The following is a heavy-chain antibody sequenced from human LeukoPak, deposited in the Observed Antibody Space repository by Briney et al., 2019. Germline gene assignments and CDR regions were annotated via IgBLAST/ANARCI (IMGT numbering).Heavy chain of an antibody. CDR2: IYYSGST. Sequence: SETLSLTCTVSGGSISSSSYYWGWIRQPPGKGLEWIGSIYYSGSTYYNPSLKSRVTISVDTSKNQVSLKLSSVTAADTAVYYCARIPSGDYVFDYWGQGTLVTVSS. CDR3: ARIPSGDYVFDY. V-gene: IGHV4-39*07. D-gene: IGHD4-17*01. CDR1: GGSISSSSYY. J-gene: IGHJ4*02.